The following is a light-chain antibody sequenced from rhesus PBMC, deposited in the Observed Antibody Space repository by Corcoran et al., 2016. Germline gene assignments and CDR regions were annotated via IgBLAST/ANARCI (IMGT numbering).Light chain of an antibody. J-gene: IGLJ1*01. CDR3: SAYGGSDTFYI. Sequence: QAALTQPPSVYGSPGQSVTISCTGTSSDIGAYDYVSWYQQPPGKVPKLMIYDVSKRPSGVSDRFSGSKSDNTASLTISGLQAEDESDYYCSAYGGSDTFYIFGSGTRLTVL. CDR2: DVS. CDR1: SSDIGAYDY. V-gene: IGLV2-23*01.